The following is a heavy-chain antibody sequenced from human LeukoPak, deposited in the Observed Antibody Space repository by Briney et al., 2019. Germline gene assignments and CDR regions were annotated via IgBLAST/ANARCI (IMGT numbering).Heavy chain of an antibody. D-gene: IGHD4-17*01. Sequence: GGSLRLSCAASGFTFSSYWMSWVRQAPGKGLEWVANIKQDGSEKYYVDSVKGRFTISRDNAKNSLYLQMNSLRAEDTAVYYCAKGSIGRFNYFDYWGQGTLVTVSS. J-gene: IGHJ4*02. CDR1: GFTFSSYW. CDR3: AKGSIGRFNYFDY. CDR2: IKQDGSEK. V-gene: IGHV3-7*01.